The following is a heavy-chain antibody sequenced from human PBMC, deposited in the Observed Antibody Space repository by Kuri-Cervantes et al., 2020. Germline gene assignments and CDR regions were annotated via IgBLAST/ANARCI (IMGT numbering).Heavy chain of an antibody. J-gene: IGHJ3*02. D-gene: IGHD3-10*01. V-gene: IGHV2-5*02. CDR2: IYWDDDK. CDR3: AHRHIGGRGLWFGESKQHPGDAFDI. Sequence: SGPTLVKPTQTLTLTCTFSGFSLTTTGVGVGWIRQPPGKALEWLALIYWDDDKRYSPSLKSRLTITKDTSKNQVVLTMTNMDPVDTATYYCAHRHIGGRGLWFGESKQHPGDAFDIWGQGTMVTVSS. CDR1: GFSLTTTGVG.